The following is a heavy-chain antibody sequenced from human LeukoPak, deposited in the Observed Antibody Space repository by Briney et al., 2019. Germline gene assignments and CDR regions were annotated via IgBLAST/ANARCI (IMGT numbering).Heavy chain of an antibody. V-gene: IGHV3-11*01. J-gene: IGHJ5*02. CDR2: ISSSGSTI. CDR1: GFTFSDYY. Sequence: PGGSLRLSCAASGFTFSDYYMSWIRQAPGKGLEWVSYISSSGSTIYYADSVKGRFTISRDNAKNSLYLQMNSLRAEDTAVYYCAKDRDRDNYGSGLDPWGQGTLVTVSS. CDR3: AKDRDRDNYGSGLDP. D-gene: IGHD3-10*01.